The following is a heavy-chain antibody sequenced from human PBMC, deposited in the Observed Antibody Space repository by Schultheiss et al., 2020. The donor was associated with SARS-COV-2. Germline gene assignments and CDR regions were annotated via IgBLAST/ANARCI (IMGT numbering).Heavy chain of an antibody. CDR2: TYYRSKWYN. D-gene: IGHD4-17*01. CDR1: GDSVSSNSAA. Sequence: SETLSLTCAISGDSVSSNSAAWNWIRQSPSRGLEWLGRTYYRSKWYNDYAGSVKSRITINPDTSKNQFSLQLNSVTPEDTAVYYCATESIDYGDYAAPTRFDYWGQGTLVTVSS. J-gene: IGHJ4*02. CDR3: ATESIDYGDYAAPTRFDY. V-gene: IGHV6-1*01.